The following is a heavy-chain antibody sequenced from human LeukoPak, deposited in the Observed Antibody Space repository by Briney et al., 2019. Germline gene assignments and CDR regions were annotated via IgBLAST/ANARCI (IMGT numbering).Heavy chain of an antibody. V-gene: IGHV3-21*04. CDR2: ISSSSSYI. D-gene: IGHD3-10*01. CDR3: ASTGLTYYFDY. J-gene: IGHJ4*02. CDR1: GFTFSSYS. Sequence: PGGSLRLSCAASGFTFSSYSMNWVRQAPGKGLEWVSSISSSSSYIYYADSVKGRFTISRDNSKNTLYLQMNSLRAEDTAVYYCASTGLTYYFDYWGQGTLVTV.